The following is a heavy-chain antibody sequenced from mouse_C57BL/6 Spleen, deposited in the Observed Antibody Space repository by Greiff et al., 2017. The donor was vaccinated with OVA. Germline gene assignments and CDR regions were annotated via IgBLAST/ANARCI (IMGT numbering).Heavy chain of an antibody. CDR2: ISYDGSN. CDR1: GYSITSGYY. V-gene: IGHV3-6*01. J-gene: IGHJ2*01. Sequence: VQLKESGPGLVKPSQSLSLTCSVTGYSITSGYYWNWIRQFPGNKLEWMGYISYDGSNNYNPSLKNRISITRDTSKNQFFLKLNSVTTEDTATYYCARGGGNYAFFDYWGQGTTLTVSS. CDR3: ARGGGNYAFFDY. D-gene: IGHD2-1*01.